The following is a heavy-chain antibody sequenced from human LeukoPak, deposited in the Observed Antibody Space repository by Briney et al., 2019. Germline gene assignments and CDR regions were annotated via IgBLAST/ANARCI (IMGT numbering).Heavy chain of an antibody. CDR2: INHSGST. D-gene: IGHD2-2*01. CDR3: ARLRCSSTSCWRGDDAFDI. CDR1: GCSFGGYY. Sequence: SETLSLTCAVYGCSFGGYYWSWLRQPPGKGLEWIGEINHSGSTYYNPSLKSRVTISVDTSKNQFSLKLSSVTGADTAVYYCARLRCSSTSCWRGDDAFDIWGQGTMVTVSS. J-gene: IGHJ3*02. V-gene: IGHV4-34*01.